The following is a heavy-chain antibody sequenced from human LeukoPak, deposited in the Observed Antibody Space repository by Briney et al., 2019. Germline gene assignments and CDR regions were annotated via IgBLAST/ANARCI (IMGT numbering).Heavy chain of an antibody. CDR1: GFSFSSQN. J-gene: IGHJ5*02. Sequence: GGSLRLSCAASGFSFSSQNMNWVRQAPGKGLEWISYIDGSGGTTHYADSVGGRFTISRDNAKNSLYLQMNSLRVDDSALYYYARGYGGSWLHSWGPGTLVTVSS. CDR3: ARGYGGSWLHS. D-gene: IGHD6-13*01. V-gene: IGHV3-48*04. CDR2: IDGSGGTT.